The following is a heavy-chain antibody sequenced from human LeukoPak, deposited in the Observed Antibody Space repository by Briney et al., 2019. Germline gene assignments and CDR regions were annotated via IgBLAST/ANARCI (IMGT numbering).Heavy chain of an antibody. CDR3: ARLIAAAGTTDFDY. V-gene: IGHV1-2*02. D-gene: IGHD6-13*01. CDR1: GYTFTGYY. Sequence: ASVKVSCKASGYTFTGYYMHWVRPAPGQGLEWMGWINPNSGGTNYAQKFQGRVTMTRDTSISTAYMELSRLRSDDTAVYYCARLIAAAGTTDFDYWGQGTLVTVSS. CDR2: INPNSGGT. J-gene: IGHJ4*02.